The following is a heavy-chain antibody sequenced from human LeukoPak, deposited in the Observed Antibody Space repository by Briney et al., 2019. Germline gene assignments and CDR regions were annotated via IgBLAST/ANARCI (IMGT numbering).Heavy chain of an antibody. D-gene: IGHD1-1*01. J-gene: IGHJ4*02. CDR2: IRSNGATA. Sequence: PGGSLRLSCAASGFSFSSFAMTWVRQAPGKGLEWVSTIRSNGATAYNADSVKGRFTISRDNSKNTVYLQMNSVRVEDTAIYYCARGQEFDDGVFDTWGQGTLVTVSS. CDR3: ARGQEFDDGVFDT. V-gene: IGHV3-23*01. CDR1: GFSFSSFA.